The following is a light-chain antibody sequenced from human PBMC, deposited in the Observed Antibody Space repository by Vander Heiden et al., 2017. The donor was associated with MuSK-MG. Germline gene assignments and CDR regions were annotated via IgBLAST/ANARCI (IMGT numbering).Light chain of an antibody. CDR2: WAS. J-gene: IGKJ2*02. CDR1: QSILYSSNNKNY. CDR3: QQEDSIPCT. Sequence: DIVMTQSPDSLAVSLGERATIHCKSSQSILYSSNNKNYLAWYRQKPGQPPKLLIYWASTRESGVPDRFSGSGSGTDFTLTISSLQAEDVAVYYCQQEDSIPCTFGQGTKVEIK. V-gene: IGKV4-1*01.